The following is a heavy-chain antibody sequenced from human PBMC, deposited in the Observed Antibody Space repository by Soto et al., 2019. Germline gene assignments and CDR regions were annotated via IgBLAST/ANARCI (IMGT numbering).Heavy chain of an antibody. Sequence: QVQLVESGGGVVQPGRSLRLSCAASGFTFSSYGMHWVRQAPGKGLEWVAVIWYDGSNKYYADSVKGRFTISRDNSKNTLYLQMNSLRAEDTAVYYCARDGYYDFWSGYYATLSPFDYWGQGTLVTVSS. D-gene: IGHD3-3*01. CDR2: IWYDGSNK. V-gene: IGHV3-33*01. CDR3: ARDGYYDFWSGYYATLSPFDY. J-gene: IGHJ4*02. CDR1: GFTFSSYG.